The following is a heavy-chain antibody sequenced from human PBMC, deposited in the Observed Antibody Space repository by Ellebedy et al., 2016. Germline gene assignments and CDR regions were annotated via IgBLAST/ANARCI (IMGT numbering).Heavy chain of an antibody. CDR1: GGSIRSYF. CDR2: IYYSGST. Sequence: SETLSLTCTVSGGSIRSYFWSWIRQSPGKRLEWIGYIYYSGSTNYNPSLKNRVTMSLDKSKNHFSLRLSSVTAADTAVYYCARTRRSSGWDIPNLGDAFDIWGQGTMVTVSS. D-gene: IGHD6-19*01. V-gene: IGHV4-59*12. J-gene: IGHJ3*02. CDR3: ARTRRSSGWDIPNLGDAFDI.